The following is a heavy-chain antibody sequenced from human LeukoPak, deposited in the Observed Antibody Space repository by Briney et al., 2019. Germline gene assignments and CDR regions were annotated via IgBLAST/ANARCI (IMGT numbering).Heavy chain of an antibody. J-gene: IGHJ3*02. CDR1: GYTFPTYD. CDR3: ARSLSGEVDAFDI. D-gene: IGHD6-25*01. Sequence: ASLKVSCKASGYTFPTYDINWVRQATGQGLEWMGRMTPNSVHTDFAQKFQGRVTITRSFSKNTAYMELSRLRSEDTAVYYCARSLSGEVDAFDIWGQGTMVTVSS. V-gene: IGHV1-8*03. CDR2: MTPNSVHT.